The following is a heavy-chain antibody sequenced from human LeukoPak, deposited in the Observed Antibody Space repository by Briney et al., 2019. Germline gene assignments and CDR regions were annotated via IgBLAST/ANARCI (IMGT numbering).Heavy chain of an antibody. J-gene: IGHJ4*02. Sequence: SETLSLTCTVSGGSISSGGYYWSWIRQHPGKGLEWIGHIYYSGSTYYNPSLKSRVTISVDTSKNQFSLKLSSVTAADTAVYYCARDRGPYSGYDSYYFDYWGQGTLVTVSS. V-gene: IGHV4-31*03. CDR2: IYYSGST. CDR3: ARDRGPYSGYDSYYFDY. CDR1: GGSISSGGYY. D-gene: IGHD5-12*01.